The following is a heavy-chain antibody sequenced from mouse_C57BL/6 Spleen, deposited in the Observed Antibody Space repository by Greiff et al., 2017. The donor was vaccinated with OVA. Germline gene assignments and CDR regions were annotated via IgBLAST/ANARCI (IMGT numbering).Heavy chain of an antibody. CDR3: ARIGTTVVAEGYFDY. D-gene: IGHD1-1*01. CDR1: GYAFSSYW. Sequence: QVQLQQSGAELVKPGASVKISCKASGYAFSSYWMNWVKQRPGKGLEWIGQIYPGDGDTNYNGKFKGKATLTEDKSSSTAYMQLSSRTSEDSAFYFYARIGTTVVAEGYFDYWGQGTTLTVSS. J-gene: IGHJ2*01. V-gene: IGHV1-80*01. CDR2: IYPGDGDT.